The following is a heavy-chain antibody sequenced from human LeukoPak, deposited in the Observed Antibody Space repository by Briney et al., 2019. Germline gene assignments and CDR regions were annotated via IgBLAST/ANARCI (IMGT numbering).Heavy chain of an antibody. CDR2: INPNNGGA. V-gene: IGHV1-2*02. J-gene: IGHJ4*02. CDR1: GYTFTVYY. Sequence: ASVRVSCKASGYTFTVYYMHWVRQAPGQGLEWMGWINPNNGGANYAQKFQGRVTMTRDTSISTAYMELSRLRSDDTAVYYCAMSHDYYDSSGYYYFDYWGQGTLVTVSS. CDR3: AMSHDYYDSSGYYYFDY. D-gene: IGHD3-22*01.